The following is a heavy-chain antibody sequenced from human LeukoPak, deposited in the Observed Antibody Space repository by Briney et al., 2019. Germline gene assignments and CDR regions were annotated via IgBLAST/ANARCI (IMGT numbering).Heavy chain of an antibody. D-gene: IGHD3-10*01. CDR3: AREDGSGSYGWFDY. Sequence: ASVKVSCKASGGTFSSYAISWVRQAPGQGLEWMGRIIPILGIANYAQKFQGRVTITADKSTSTAYMELSSLRSEDTAVYYCAREDGSGSYGWFDYWGQGTLVTVSS. CDR2: IIPILGIA. V-gene: IGHV1-69*04. CDR1: GGTFSSYA. J-gene: IGHJ4*02.